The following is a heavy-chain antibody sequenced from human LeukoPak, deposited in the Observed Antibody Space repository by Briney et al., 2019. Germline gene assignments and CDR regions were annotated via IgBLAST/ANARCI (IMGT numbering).Heavy chain of an antibody. D-gene: IGHD2-15*01. CDR2: ISAYNGNT. CDR3: AREVCIGGSCSVFDY. CDR1: GYTFTSYG. V-gene: IGHV1-18*01. Sequence: ASVKVSCKASGYTFTSYGISWVRQAPGQGLEWMGWISAYNGNTNYAQKLQGRVTMTTDTSTSTAYMELSSLRSDDTAVYYCAREVCIGGSCSVFDYWGQGTLVTVSS. J-gene: IGHJ4*02.